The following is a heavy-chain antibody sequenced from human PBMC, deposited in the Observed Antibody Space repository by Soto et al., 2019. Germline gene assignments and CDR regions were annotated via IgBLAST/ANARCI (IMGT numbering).Heavy chain of an antibody. CDR2: IKEDGSEK. Sequence: EVQLVESGGDLVQPGGSLRLSCADSRFTFSGYWMYWVRQAPGKGLYWVANIKEDGSEKNYVDSVRGRFTISRDNDKNSLYLQMNSLRAADTAVYYCARGARIWGQGTMVTVS. V-gene: IGHV3-7*01. CDR1: RFTFSGYW. J-gene: IGHJ3*02. CDR3: ARGARI.